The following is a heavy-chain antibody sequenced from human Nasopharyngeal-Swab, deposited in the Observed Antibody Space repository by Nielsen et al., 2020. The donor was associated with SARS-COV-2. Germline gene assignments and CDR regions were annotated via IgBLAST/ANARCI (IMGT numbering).Heavy chain of an antibody. CDR1: GFTFSSYW. V-gene: IGHV3-7*01. J-gene: IGHJ2*01. CDR3: AREDGTHDYVWGSYRYSSLYWYFDL. D-gene: IGHD3-16*02. CDR2: IKQDGSEK. Sequence: GGSLRLSCAASGFTFSSYWMSWVRQAPGKGLEWVANIKQDGSEKYYVDSVKGRFTISRDNAKNSLYLQMNSLRAEDTAVYYCAREDGTHDYVWGSYRYSSLYWYFDLWGRGTLVTVSS.